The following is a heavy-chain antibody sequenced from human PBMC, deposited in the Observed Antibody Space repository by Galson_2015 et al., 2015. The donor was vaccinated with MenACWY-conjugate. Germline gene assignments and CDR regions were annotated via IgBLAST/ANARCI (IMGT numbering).Heavy chain of an antibody. V-gene: IGHV5-51*01. Sequence: QSGAEVKKPGESLQISCKGSGSSFTNYWIGWVRQMPGRGLEWMGLIDPHNSNTRYSPSFQGQVTISADESISTAFLQWSSLKASDTAMYCCARHPPGGRGMDVWGRGTTVTVSS. CDR3: ARHPPGGRGMDV. CDR1: GSSFTNYW. D-gene: IGHD1-26*01. J-gene: IGHJ6*02. CDR2: IDPHNSNT.